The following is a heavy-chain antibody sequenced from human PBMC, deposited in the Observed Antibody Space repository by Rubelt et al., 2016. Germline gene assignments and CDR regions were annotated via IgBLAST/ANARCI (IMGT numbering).Heavy chain of an antibody. D-gene: IGHD1-26*01. CDR3: ARNGKVQGGDAFDI. V-gene: IGHV5-51*01. CDR1: GCSFTSYW. Sequence: EVQLVQSGAEVKKPGESLKISCKGSGCSFTSYWIGWVRQMPGKGLEWMGIIYPGDSDTRYSPSFQGQVTISADNSFGPANLRGSSLRASDTAMFYCARNGKVQGGDAFDIWGQGTRFTVSS. CDR2: IYPGDSDT. J-gene: IGHJ3*02.